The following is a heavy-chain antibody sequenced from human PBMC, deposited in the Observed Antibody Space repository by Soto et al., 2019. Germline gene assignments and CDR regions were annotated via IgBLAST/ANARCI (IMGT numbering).Heavy chain of an antibody. D-gene: IGHD3-10*01. J-gene: IGHJ6*02. V-gene: IGHV1-46*03. CDR1: GYTFTSYY. CDR3: ARDGKSRGGGMDA. CDR2: INPSGGST. Sequence: ASVKVSCKASGYTFTSYYMHWVRQAPGQGLEWMGIINPSGGSTSYAQKFQGRVTMTRDTSTSTVYMELSSLSFEDTAVYYCARDGKSRGGGMDAWGQGTTVTVSS.